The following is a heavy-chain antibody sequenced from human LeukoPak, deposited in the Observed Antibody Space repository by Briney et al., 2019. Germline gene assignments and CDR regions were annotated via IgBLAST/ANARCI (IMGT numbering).Heavy chain of an antibody. Sequence: GGSLRLSCTPSGFTFSSYGFHWVRQAPGKGLESVAVIRYDGSQKYYADSVKGRFTISRDNSKNTLSLQMNSLRAEDTAVYYCARDVGNFGSGSSYFDSWGQGTLVTVSS. CDR3: ARDVGNFGSGSSYFDS. J-gene: IGHJ4*02. CDR2: IRYDGSQK. CDR1: GFTFSSYG. D-gene: IGHD3-10*01. V-gene: IGHV3-33*01.